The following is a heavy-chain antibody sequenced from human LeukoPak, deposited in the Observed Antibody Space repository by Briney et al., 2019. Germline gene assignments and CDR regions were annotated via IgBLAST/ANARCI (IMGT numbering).Heavy chain of an antibody. CDR2: ITASGGST. CDR3: ARDYPTSGIVTIFDY. V-gene: IGHV3-23*01. Sequence: GGSLRLSCVSSGFTFNNYAMTWVRQAPGKGLEWVSSITASGGSTYCADSVKGRFTISRDNSKNTLYLQMSSLRAEDTAVYYCARDYPTSGIVTIFDYWGQGTLVTVSS. D-gene: IGHD1-1*01. CDR1: GFTFNNYA. J-gene: IGHJ4*02.